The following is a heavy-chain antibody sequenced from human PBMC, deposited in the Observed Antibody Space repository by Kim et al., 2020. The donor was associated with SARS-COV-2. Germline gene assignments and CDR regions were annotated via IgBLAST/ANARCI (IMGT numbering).Heavy chain of an antibody. J-gene: IGHJ2*01. CDR1: GFTVSSNY. CDR2: IYSGGST. V-gene: IGHV3-53*01. CDR3: ARVYYYDPYWYFDL. Sequence: GGSLRLSCAASGFTVSSNYMSWVRQAPGKGLEWVSVIYSGGSTYYADSVKGRFTISRDNSKNTLYLQMNSLRAEDTAVYYCARVYYYDPYWYFDLWGRGTLVTVSS. D-gene: IGHD3-22*01.